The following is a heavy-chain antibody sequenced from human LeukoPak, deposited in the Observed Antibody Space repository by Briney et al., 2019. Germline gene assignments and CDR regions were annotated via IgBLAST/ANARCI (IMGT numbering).Heavy chain of an antibody. CDR2: ISAYNGNT. D-gene: IGHD3-10*01. CDR3: ARDLPPMVRGVIISYGMDV. CDR1: GYTFTSYG. V-gene: IGHV1-18*01. Sequence: ASVKVSCKASGYTFTSYGISWVRQAPGQGLEWMGWISAYNGNTNYAQKLQGRVTMTTDTSTSTAYMELRSLRSDDTAVYYCARDLPPMVRGVIISYGMDVWGQGTTVTVSS. J-gene: IGHJ6*02.